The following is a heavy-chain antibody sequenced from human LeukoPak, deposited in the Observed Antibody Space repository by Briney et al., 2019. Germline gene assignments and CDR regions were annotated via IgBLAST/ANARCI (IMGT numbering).Heavy chain of an antibody. CDR3: ARSGALNDAFDI. CDR2: ITPFNGNT. Sequence: SVKVSCKASGYTFTYRYLHWVRQAPGQALEWMGWITPFNGNTNYAQKFQDRVTITRDRSMSTAYMELSSLRSEDTAMYYCARSGALNDAFDIWGQGTMVTVSS. CDR1: GYTFTYRY. D-gene: IGHD4/OR15-4a*01. J-gene: IGHJ3*02. V-gene: IGHV1-45*02.